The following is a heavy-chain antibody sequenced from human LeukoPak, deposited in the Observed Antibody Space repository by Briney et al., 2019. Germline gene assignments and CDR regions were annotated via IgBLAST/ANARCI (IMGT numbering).Heavy chain of an antibody. CDR1: GFTFSSYA. CDR2: ISYDGSNK. D-gene: IGHD2-21*02. J-gene: IGHJ3*01. CDR3: ASAYCGGDCYPSGADAFDL. V-gene: IGHV3-30-3*01. Sequence: PGRSLRLSCAASGFTFSSYAMHWVRQAPGKGLEWVAVISYDGSNKYYADSVKGRFTISRDNSKNTLYLQMNSLRAEDTAVYYCASAYCGGDCYPSGADAFDLWGQRTMVTVSS.